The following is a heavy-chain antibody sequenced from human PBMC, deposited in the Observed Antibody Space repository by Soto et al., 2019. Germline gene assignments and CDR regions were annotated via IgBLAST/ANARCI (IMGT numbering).Heavy chain of an antibody. J-gene: IGHJ4*02. D-gene: IGHD2-21*02. V-gene: IGHV3-49*04. CDR3: TRDPPAYCGGDCPPNY. Sequence: SLILSCTASGFTFGDYAMSWVRQAPGKGLEWVGFIRSKAYGGTTEYAASVKGRFTISRDDSKSIAYLQMNSLKTEDTAVYYCTRDPPAYCGGDCPPNYWGQGTLVTVSS. CDR2: IRSKAYGGTT. CDR1: GFTFGDYA.